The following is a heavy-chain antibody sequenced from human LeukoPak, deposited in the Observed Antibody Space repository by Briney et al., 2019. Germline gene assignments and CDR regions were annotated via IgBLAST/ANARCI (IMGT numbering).Heavy chain of an antibody. CDR1: GFTFSSYA. V-gene: IGHV3-30*04. D-gene: IGHD3-22*01. J-gene: IGHJ4*02. Sequence: PGGSLRLSCAASGFTFSSYAMHWVRQAPGKGLEWVAVISYDGSNKYYADSVKGRFTISRDNSKNTLYLQMNSLRAVDTAVYYCARDQHYYDSSGYFDYWGQGTLVTVSS. CDR3: ARDQHYYDSSGYFDY. CDR2: ISYDGSNK.